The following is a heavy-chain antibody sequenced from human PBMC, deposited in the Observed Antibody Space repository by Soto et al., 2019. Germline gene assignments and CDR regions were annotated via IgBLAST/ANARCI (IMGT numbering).Heavy chain of an antibody. CDR2: INAGNGNT. Sequence: QVRLVQSGAEEKKPGASVKVSCKASGYTFTSCAMHWVRQAPGQRLERMGWINAGNGNTKYSQKFQGRVTFTRDTSASTAHMELSSLRSEDTAVYYCARVSGWYFLDYWGQGTLVTVSS. V-gene: IGHV1-3*05. CDR3: ARVSGWYFLDY. CDR1: GYTFTSCA. D-gene: IGHD6-19*01. J-gene: IGHJ4*02.